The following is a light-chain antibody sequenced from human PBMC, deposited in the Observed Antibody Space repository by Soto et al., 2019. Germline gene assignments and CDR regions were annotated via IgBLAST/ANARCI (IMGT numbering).Light chain of an antibody. CDR2: DDR. CDR1: NIGSKS. V-gene: IGLV3-21*02. Sequence: SYELTQPPSVSVAPGQTARITCGGNNIGSKSVHWYQQKPGQAPVVVVYDDRDRASGIPERFSGSNSGNTATLTISRVEVGDEAYYYCQVGDGSSDHPVVFGGGTKLTVL. J-gene: IGLJ2*01. CDR3: QVGDGSSDHPVV.